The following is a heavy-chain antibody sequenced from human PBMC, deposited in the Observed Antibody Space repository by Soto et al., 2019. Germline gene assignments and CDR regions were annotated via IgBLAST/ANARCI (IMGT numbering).Heavy chain of an antibody. V-gene: IGHV4-34*01. Sequence: SETLSLTCAVYGGSFSGYYWTWIRQPPGTGLEWIGEINHSGSTNYNPSFMSRVTISVDTSDNQFSLKLTSVTAADTAVYYCARMNYYDTSGYPFDYWGQGMMVTVS. J-gene: IGHJ4*02. CDR2: INHSGST. D-gene: IGHD3-22*01. CDR3: ARMNYYDTSGYPFDY. CDR1: GGSFSGYY.